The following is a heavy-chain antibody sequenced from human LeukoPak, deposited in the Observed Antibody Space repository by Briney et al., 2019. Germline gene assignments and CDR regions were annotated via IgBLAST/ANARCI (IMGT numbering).Heavy chain of an antibody. CDR1: GFTFSSYG. J-gene: IGHJ4*02. CDR3: AKDDGWVQYAN. CDR2: ISYDGSNK. V-gene: IGHV3-30*18. D-gene: IGHD5-24*01. Sequence: GGSLRLSCAASGFTFSSYGMHWVRQAPGKGLEWVAVISYDGSNKYYADSVKGRLTISRDNSKNTLYLQMNSLRAVDTAVYYCAKDDGWVQYANWGQGTLVTVSS.